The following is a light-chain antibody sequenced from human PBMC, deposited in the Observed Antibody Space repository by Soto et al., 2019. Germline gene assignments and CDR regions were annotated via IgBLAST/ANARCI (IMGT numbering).Light chain of an antibody. Sequence: QSVLTQPPSASGTPGQTVTISCTGSTSNIGRNTVNCYQQLPGRTPKLLIYGHGKSPSGVPDRFSASKSCTSASLATSGVQSEDEADYHCATWDETISALVFGGGTKLTVL. CDR1: TSNIGRNT. CDR2: GHG. V-gene: IGLV1-44*01. CDR3: ATWDETISALV. J-gene: IGLJ2*01.